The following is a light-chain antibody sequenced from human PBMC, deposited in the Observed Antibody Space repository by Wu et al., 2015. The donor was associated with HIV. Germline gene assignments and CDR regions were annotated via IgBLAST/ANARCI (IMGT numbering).Light chain of an antibody. V-gene: IGKV3-11*01. CDR3: QQRTSWPLT. CDR2: DTS. J-gene: IGKJ4*01. Sequence: EILLTQSPATLSLSPGERVTLSRRASETVGLSLAWYQQRPGQAPRLLIYDTSDRAPDVPPRFTGGGSGTDFTLIINGLQPEDFAIYYCQQRTSWPLTFGGGPKVEIK. CDR1: ETVGLS.